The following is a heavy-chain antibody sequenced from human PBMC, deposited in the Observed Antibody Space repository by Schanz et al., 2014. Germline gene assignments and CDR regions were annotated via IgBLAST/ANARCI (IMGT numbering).Heavy chain of an antibody. CDR1: GFTFSSYS. D-gene: IGHD6-13*01. CDR2: ISSSSSYI. CDR3: AREEGWGIAAAGPKSYYYGMDV. V-gene: IGHV3-21*01. J-gene: IGHJ6*02. Sequence: EVQLVESGGGLVKPGGSLRLSCAASGFTFSSYSMNWVRQAPGKGLEWVSSISSSSSYIYYADSVKGRFTISRDNAKNSLYLQMNSLRAEDTAVYYCAREEGWGIAAAGPKSYYYGMDVWGQGTTVTVSS.